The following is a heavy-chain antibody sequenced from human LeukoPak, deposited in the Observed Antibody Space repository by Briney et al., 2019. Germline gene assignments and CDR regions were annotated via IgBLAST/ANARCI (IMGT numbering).Heavy chain of an antibody. CDR2: IIPIFGTA. D-gene: IGHD6-6*01. V-gene: IGHV1-69*01. CDR1: GGTFSSYA. J-gene: IGHJ4*02. Sequence: SVKVSCKASGGTFSSYAISWVRQAPGQGLEWMGGIIPIFGTANYAQKFQGRVTITADESTSTAYMALSSLRSEDTAVYYCARVPRRNSSSYYFDYWGQGTLVTVSS. CDR3: ARVPRRNSSSYYFDY.